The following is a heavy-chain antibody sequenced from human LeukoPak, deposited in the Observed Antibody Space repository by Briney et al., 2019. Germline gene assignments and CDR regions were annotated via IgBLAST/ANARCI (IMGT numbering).Heavy chain of an antibody. J-gene: IGHJ4*02. Sequence: VQPGGSLRLSCAASGFTVSSSYMSWVRQAPGKGLEWGSIISSAGTTYYADSVKGRFTISRDNSKNTVYLQVNSLRDEDTAVYYCARDLEAANTYYFDYWGQGTMVTVSS. D-gene: IGHD6-13*01. CDR2: ISSAGTT. CDR3: ARDLEAANTYYFDY. V-gene: IGHV3-66*01. CDR1: GFTVSSSY.